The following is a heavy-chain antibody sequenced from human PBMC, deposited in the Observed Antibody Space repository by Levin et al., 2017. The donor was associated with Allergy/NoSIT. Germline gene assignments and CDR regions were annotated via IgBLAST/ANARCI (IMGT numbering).Heavy chain of an antibody. CDR3: ARRDSSGNNYYYYYGMDV. V-gene: IGHV3-33*01. Sequence: GGSLRLSCAASGFTFSSYGMHWVRQAPGKGLEWVAVIWYDGSNKYYADSVKGRFTISRDNSKNTLYLQMNSLRAEDTAVYYCARRDSSGNNYYYYYGMDVWGQGTTVTVSS. D-gene: IGHD3-22*01. J-gene: IGHJ6*02. CDR2: IWYDGSNK. CDR1: GFTFSSYG.